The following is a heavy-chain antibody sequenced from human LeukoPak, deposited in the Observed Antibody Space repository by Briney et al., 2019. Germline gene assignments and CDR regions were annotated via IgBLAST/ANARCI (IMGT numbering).Heavy chain of an antibody. CDR2: IYYSGST. Sequence: SETLSLTCTVSGGSISSSSYYWGWIRQPPGKGLVWIGSIYYSGSTYYNPSLKSRVTISVDTSKNQFSLKLSSVTAADTAVYYCARPHLPGEFRLGQWMDVWGKGTTVTVSS. CDR3: ARPHLPGEFRLGQWMDV. J-gene: IGHJ6*04. D-gene: IGHD3-10*01. V-gene: IGHV4-39*01. CDR1: GGSISSSSYY.